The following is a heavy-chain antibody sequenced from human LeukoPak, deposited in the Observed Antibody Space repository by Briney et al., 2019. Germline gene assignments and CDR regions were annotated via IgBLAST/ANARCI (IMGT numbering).Heavy chain of an antibody. CDR1: RFTVSSNY. CDR3: AKIRLEESATGY. CDR2: IGGSGATT. D-gene: IGHD2-15*01. J-gene: IGHJ4*02. V-gene: IGHV3-23*01. Sequence: PGGSLRLSCAASRFTVSSNYMSWVRQAPGKGLEWVSAIGGSGATTYYADSVRGRFTISRDNSKNTMYLQMSSLRAEDTAVSYCAKIRLEESATGYWGQGTLVTVSS.